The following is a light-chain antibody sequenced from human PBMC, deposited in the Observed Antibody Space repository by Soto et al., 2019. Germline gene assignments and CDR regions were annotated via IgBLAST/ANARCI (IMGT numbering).Light chain of an antibody. J-gene: IGKJ1*01. CDR3: QQYNGYWT. Sequence: DIQMTQSPSTLSASVGDRVTITCRASQSISDSLAWYQQKPGKAPKLLIYEASSLKSGVPSRFSGSRSGTEYTLSISSLQPDDFATYYCQQYNGYWTCGKGTKVEIK. V-gene: IGKV1-5*03. CDR2: EAS. CDR1: QSISDS.